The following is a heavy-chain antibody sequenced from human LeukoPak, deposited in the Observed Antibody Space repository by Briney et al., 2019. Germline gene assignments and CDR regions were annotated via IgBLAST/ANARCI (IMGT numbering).Heavy chain of an antibody. CDR3: ATSTYYYDSSGYYYAPRDY. CDR1: GFTFSSYW. D-gene: IGHD3-22*01. V-gene: IGHV3-7*03. Sequence: GGSLRLSCAASGFTFSSYWMSWVRQAPGKGLEWVANIKQDGSEKYYVDSVKGRFTISRDNAKNSLYLQMNSLRAEDTAVYYCATSTYYYDSSGYYYAPRDYWGQGTLVTVSS. J-gene: IGHJ4*02. CDR2: IKQDGSEK.